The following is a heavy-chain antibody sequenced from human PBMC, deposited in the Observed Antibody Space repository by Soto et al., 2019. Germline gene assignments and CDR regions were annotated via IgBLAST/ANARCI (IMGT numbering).Heavy chain of an antibody. CDR3: AVQRSDYHKYFDY. D-gene: IGHD4-17*01. CDR2: INAGHCNT. J-gene: IGHJ4*02. Sequence: SXKVSYKATGYTXTTYPMDLVRQTPGQSLEWMGWINAGHCNTKYSQKFQARVTIARDTSEKTVYIELSSLRSEDTAVYYCAVQRSDYHKYFDYWGRGTLVTVSS. CDR1: GYTXTTYP. V-gene: IGHV1-3*01.